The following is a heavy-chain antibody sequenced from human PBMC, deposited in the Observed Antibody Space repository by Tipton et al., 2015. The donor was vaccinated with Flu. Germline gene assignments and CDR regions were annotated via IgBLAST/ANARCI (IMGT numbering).Heavy chain of an antibody. CDR3: ARQDSSGYHFYYYYYGMDV. V-gene: IGHV3-48*03. CDR2: ISSSGSTI. CDR1: GFTFSSYE. Sequence: SLRLSCAASGFTFSSYEMNWVRQAPGKGLEWVSYISSSGSTIYYADSVKGRFTISRDNAKNSLYLQMNSLRAEDTAVYYCARQDSSGYHFYYYYYGMDVWGQGTTVTVSS. J-gene: IGHJ6*02. D-gene: IGHD3-22*01.